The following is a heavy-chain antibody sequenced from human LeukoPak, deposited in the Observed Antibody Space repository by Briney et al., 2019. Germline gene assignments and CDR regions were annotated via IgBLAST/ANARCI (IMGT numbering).Heavy chain of an antibody. CDR1: GGSISSYY. CDR3: ARGRDYYDSSGSLYAY. CDR2: IYYSGST. D-gene: IGHD3-22*01. V-gene: IGHV4-59*01. J-gene: IGHJ4*02. Sequence: SETLSLTCTVSGGSISSYYWSWIRQPPGKGLEWIGYIYYSGSTNYNPSLRSRVTISVDTSKNQFSLKLSSVTAADTAVYYCARGRDYYDSSGSLYAYRGQGTLVTVSS.